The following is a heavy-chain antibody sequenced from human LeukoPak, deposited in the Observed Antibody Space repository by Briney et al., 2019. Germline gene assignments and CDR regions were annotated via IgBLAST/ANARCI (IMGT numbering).Heavy chain of an antibody. CDR2: ISGSGGST. V-gene: IGHV3-23*01. CDR3: ANTRDMYYFDY. Sequence: HPGGSLRLSCAASGFTFSSYAMSWVRQAPGKGLEWVSAISGSGGSTYYADSVKGRFTISRDSSKNTLYLQMNSLRAEDTAVYYCANTRDMYYFDYWGQGTLVTVSS. CDR1: GFTFSSYA. J-gene: IGHJ4*02.